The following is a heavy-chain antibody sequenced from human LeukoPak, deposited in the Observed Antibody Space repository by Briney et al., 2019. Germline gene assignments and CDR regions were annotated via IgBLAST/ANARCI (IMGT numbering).Heavy chain of an antibody. J-gene: IGHJ4*02. V-gene: IGHV1-18*01. D-gene: IGHD3-22*01. CDR3: ARFILYYDSRGYYFDY. CDR2: ISSYNGNT. Sequence: ASVKVSCKASGYTFTSYGISWVRQAPGQGLEWMGWISSYNGNTNYAQKLQGRVTMTTDTSTSTAYMELRSLRSDDTAMYYCARFILYYDSRGYYFDYWGQGTLVTVSS. CDR1: GYTFTSYG.